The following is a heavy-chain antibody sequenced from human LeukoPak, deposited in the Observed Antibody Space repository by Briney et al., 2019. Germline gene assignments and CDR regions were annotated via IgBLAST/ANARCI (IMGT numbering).Heavy chain of an antibody. Sequence: SETLSLTCTVSGGSTSSSSHYWGWVRQPPGKGLEWIGSIYYGGSTYYNPSLKSRVTISVDTSKNQFSLKLSSVTAADTAVYYCARDGGSSFRYFDYWGQGTLVTVSS. V-gene: IGHV4-39*07. CDR3: ARDGGSSFRYFDY. CDR2: IYYGGST. CDR1: GGSTSSSSHY. D-gene: IGHD2-2*01. J-gene: IGHJ4*02.